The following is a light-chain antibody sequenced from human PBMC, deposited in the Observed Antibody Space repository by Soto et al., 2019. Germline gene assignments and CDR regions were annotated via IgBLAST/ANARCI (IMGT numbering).Light chain of an antibody. V-gene: IGKV1-39*01. J-gene: IGKJ1*01. CDR2: AAS. Sequence: DIQMTQSPSSLSAPVGDRVTITCRASQSISSYLNWYQQKPGKAPKLLIYAASTRATGIPARFSGSGSGTEFTLTISSLQREDFATYYCQQTDTFPRTFGQGTKVDIK. CDR3: QQTDTFPRT. CDR1: QSISSY.